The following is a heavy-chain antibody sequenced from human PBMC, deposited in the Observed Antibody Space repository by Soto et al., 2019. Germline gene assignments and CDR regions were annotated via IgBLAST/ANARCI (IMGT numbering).Heavy chain of an antibody. V-gene: IGHV3-30*18. J-gene: IGHJ4*02. CDR3: AKDLGN. CDR1: GFTFSSYG. D-gene: IGHD3-16*01. Sequence: QVQLVESGGGVVQPGRSLRLSCAASGFTFSSYGMHWVRQAPGKGLEWVAVISYDGSNKYYADSVKGRFTISRDNSKNTLYLQMNSLRAEDTAVYYRAKDLGNWGQGTLVTVSS. CDR2: ISYDGSNK.